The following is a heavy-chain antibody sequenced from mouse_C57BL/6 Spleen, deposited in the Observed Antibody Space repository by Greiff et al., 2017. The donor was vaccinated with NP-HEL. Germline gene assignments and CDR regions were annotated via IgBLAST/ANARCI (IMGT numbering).Heavy chain of an antibody. D-gene: IGHD1-1*02. V-gene: IGHV1-80*01. CDR1: GYAFSSYR. Sequence: VKLQQSGAELVKPGASVKISCKASGYAFSSYRMNWVKQRPGKGLEWIGQIYPGDGDTNYNGKFKGKATLTADKSSSTAYMQLSSLTSEDSAVYFCARGEDYGLFAYWGQGTLVTVSA. CDR2: IYPGDGDT. J-gene: IGHJ3*01. CDR3: ARGEDYGLFAY.